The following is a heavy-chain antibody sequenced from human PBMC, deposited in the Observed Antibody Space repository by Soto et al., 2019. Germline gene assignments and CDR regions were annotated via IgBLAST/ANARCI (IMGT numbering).Heavy chain of an antibody. D-gene: IGHD2-2*01. Sequence: QVQLVQSGAEVKKPGSSVKVSCKASGGTFSSYAISWVRQAPGQGLEWMGGIIPIFGTANYEQKFQGRVTITADEATSTAYMELSSLRSEDTAVYYCARVGLGYCSSTSCYPVFDYWGQGTLVTVSS. CDR1: GGTFSSYA. CDR2: IIPIFGTA. CDR3: ARVGLGYCSSTSCYPVFDY. V-gene: IGHV1-69*01. J-gene: IGHJ4*02.